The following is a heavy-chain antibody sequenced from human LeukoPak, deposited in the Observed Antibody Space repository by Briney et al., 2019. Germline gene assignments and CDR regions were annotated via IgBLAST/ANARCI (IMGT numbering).Heavy chain of an antibody. V-gene: IGHV1-18*01. CDR3: TRDRAAAANWFDP. CDR2: ISAYNGNT. CDR1: GYTFNSYG. Sequence: ASVKVSCKASGYTFNSYGFSWVRQAPGQGLEWMGWISAYNGNTNYAQKLQGRVTMTTDTSTSTAYMELRSLRSDDTAVYYCTRDRAAAANWFDPWGQGTLVTVSS. D-gene: IGHD6-13*01. J-gene: IGHJ5*02.